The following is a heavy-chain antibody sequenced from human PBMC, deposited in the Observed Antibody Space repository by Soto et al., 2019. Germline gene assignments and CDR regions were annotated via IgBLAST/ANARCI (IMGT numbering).Heavy chain of an antibody. D-gene: IGHD3-10*01. J-gene: IGHJ6*02. CDR3: LPGTSFLIGMDV. Sequence: PSETLSLTCTVSGGSIISYYWSWIRQPPGKGLEWIGYIYYSGSSNYNPSLKSRITISVDTSKNQFSLKLSSVTATAPFSFITLPGTSFLIGMDVWGQGTTVTVSS. CDR1: GGSIISYY. CDR2: IYYSGSS. V-gene: IGHV4-59*08.